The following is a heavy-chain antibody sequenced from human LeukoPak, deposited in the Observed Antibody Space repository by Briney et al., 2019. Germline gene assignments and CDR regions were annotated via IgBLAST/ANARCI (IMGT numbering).Heavy chain of an antibody. CDR3: ASPRGTYIDY. Sequence: SETLSLTCAVSGYSISTVYFWGWIRQSPGQGLEWIGSIFHTGSTSYNPSLKSRVTLSVDTSKNEFSLKLTSVTAADTAIYYCASPRGTYIDYWGQGTLVIVSS. CDR1: GYSISTVYF. J-gene: IGHJ4*02. V-gene: IGHV4-38-2*01. D-gene: IGHD3-16*01. CDR2: IFHTGST.